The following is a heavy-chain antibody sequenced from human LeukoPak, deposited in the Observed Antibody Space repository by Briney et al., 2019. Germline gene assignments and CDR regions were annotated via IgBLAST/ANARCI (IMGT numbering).Heavy chain of an antibody. V-gene: IGHV3-74*01. Sequence: GGSLRLSCAASGFTFSSKTYWMHWVRQAPGKGLVWVSRINYDGTSTNYADSVKGRFTISRDNARDTLYLQMNSLRAEDTAVYYCARHTTDHPNLIDHWGQGTLVTVSS. J-gene: IGHJ4*02. CDR1: GFTFSSKTYW. CDR3: ARHTTDHPNLIDH. CDR2: INYDGTST. D-gene: IGHD1-1*01.